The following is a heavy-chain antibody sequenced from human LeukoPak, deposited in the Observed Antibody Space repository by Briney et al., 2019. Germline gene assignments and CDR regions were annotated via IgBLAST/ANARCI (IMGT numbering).Heavy chain of an antibody. V-gene: IGHV1-69*01. Sequence: GASVKVSCKASGGTFSSYAISWVRQAPGQGLEWMGGIIPIFGTANYAQKFQGRVTITADESTSTAYMELSSLRSEDTAVYYCARVSLWVRGVIIKGNAFDIWGQGTMATVSS. CDR3: ARVSLWVRGVIIKGNAFDI. D-gene: IGHD3-10*01. J-gene: IGHJ3*02. CDR2: IIPIFGTA. CDR1: GGTFSSYA.